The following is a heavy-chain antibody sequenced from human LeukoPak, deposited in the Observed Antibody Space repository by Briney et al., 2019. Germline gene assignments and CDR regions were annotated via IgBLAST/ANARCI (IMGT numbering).Heavy chain of an antibody. J-gene: IGHJ4*02. D-gene: IGHD3-10*01. V-gene: IGHV4-4*02. Sequence: SGTLSLTCAVSGGSISSSNWWSWVRQPPGKGLEWIGEIYHSGSTNYNPSLKSRVTISVDKSKNQFSLKLSSVTAADTAVYYCARDRTDYYGSGSYSNWGQGTLVTVSS. CDR3: ARDRTDYYGSGSYSN. CDR2: IYHSGST. CDR1: GGSISSSNW.